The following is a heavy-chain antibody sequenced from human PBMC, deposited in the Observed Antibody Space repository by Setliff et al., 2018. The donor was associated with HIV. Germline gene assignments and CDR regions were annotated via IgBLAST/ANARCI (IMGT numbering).Heavy chain of an antibody. V-gene: IGHV1-18*01. D-gene: IGHD3-16*01. J-gene: IGHJ4*02. CDR3: ARGGRYAAYGRYYIDY. CDR2: ISADNGNT. CDR1: GYPFCDYS. Sequence: ASVKVSCKASGYPFCDYSIHWVRQAPGQRLEWMGWISADNGNTNYTQKLQGRVTMTTDTSTSTAYMELRSLRTEDTAVYYCARGGRYAAYGRYYIDYWGQGTLVTVSS.